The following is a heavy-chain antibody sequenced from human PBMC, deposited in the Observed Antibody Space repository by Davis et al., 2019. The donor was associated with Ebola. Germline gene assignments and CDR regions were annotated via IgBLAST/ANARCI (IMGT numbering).Heavy chain of an antibody. CDR3: ARPQTYYDFWGGHY. J-gene: IGHJ4*02. Sequence: GESLKISCETSGFTFINYGMHWVRQAPGKGLEWVAVISYDGSNKYYADSVKGRFTISRDNSKNTLYLQMNSLRAEDTAVYYCARPQTYYDFWGGHYWGQGTLVTVSS. CDR2: ISYDGSNK. D-gene: IGHD3-3*01. CDR1: GFTFINYG. V-gene: IGHV3-30*19.